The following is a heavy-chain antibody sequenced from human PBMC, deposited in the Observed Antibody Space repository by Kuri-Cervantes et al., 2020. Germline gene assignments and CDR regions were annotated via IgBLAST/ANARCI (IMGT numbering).Heavy chain of an antibody. CDR3: AISLYCSGGSCNSVPFDY. CDR1: GASISRFY. CDR2: IHTSGNT. V-gene: IGHV4-4*07. D-gene: IGHD2-15*01. J-gene: IGHJ4*02. Sequence: SETLSLTCTVSGASISRFYWNWIRQSAGKGLEWIGRIHTSGNTNYNPSLKSRVTMSVDTSKNQFSLELSSVTAADTAVYYFAISLYCSGGSCNSVPFDYWGQGTLVTVSS.